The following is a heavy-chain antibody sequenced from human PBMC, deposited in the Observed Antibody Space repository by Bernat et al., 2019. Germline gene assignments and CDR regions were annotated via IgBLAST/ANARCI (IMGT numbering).Heavy chain of an antibody. Sequence: QLHLQESGPGLVKPLETLSLTCTVSDGSMSSGAYYWGWIRQSPGGSLECIGSIYHTGSTYYMPSLKSRVTISIDTSKNQFSLNLRSVTAADTAVYYCARVTIFGVLNYWYFDLWGRGTLVTVAS. CDR1: DGSMSSGAYY. CDR2: IYHTGST. CDR3: ARVTIFGVLNYWYFDL. V-gene: IGHV4-39*01. D-gene: IGHD3-3*01. J-gene: IGHJ2*01.